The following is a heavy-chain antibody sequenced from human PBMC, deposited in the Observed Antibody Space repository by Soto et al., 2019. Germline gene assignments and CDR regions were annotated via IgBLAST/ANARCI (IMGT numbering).Heavy chain of an antibody. CDR2: INPSGGST. CDR1: GYTFTSYY. J-gene: IGHJ5*02. Sequence: GASVKVSWKASGYTFTSYYMHWVRQAPGQGLEWMGIINPSGGSTSYAQKFQGRVTMTRDTSTSTVYMELSSLRSEDTAVYYCARGVLDYDYIWGSYPHNWFDPWGQGTLVTVSS. V-gene: IGHV1-46*03. CDR3: ARGVLDYDYIWGSYPHNWFDP. D-gene: IGHD3-16*02.